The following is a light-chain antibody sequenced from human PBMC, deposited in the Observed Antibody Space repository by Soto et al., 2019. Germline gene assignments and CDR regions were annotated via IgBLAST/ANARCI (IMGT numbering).Light chain of an antibody. Sequence: AIQMTQSPSSLSASVGDRVTITCRASQDIRDDLGWYQQKPGKPPKLLIYAASRLQSGVPSRFSGSGSGTDFTLTISTLQPEDSATYYCLHDYNYPLAFGQGTKVDIK. J-gene: IGKJ1*01. CDR2: AAS. CDR1: QDIRDD. CDR3: LHDYNYPLA. V-gene: IGKV1-6*01.